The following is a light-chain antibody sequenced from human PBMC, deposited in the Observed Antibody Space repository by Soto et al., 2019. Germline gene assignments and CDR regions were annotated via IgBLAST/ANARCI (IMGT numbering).Light chain of an antibody. CDR1: QSVSSY. V-gene: IGKV3-11*01. Sequence: EIVLTQSPATLSLSPGERATLSCRASQSVSSYLAWYQQKSGQAPRLLIYDASNRATGIPARFSGSGSGTDFTLTISSLEPEDFAVSYCQQRSNWPWTFGKGTKVEIK. CDR2: DAS. J-gene: IGKJ1*01. CDR3: QQRSNWPWT.